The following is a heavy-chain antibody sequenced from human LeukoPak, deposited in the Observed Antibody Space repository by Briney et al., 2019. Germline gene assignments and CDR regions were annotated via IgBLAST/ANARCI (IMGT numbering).Heavy chain of an antibody. CDR1: GGSISSYY. J-gene: IGHJ6*02. CDR3: ARDTKSYSSSWTYYYYGMDV. Sequence: SETLSLTCTVSGGSISSYYWSWMRRPPGKGLEWIGYIYYSGSTNYNPSLKSRVTISVDTSKNQFSLKLSSVTAADTAVYYCARDTKSYSSSWTYYYYGMDVWGQGTTVTVSS. CDR2: IYYSGST. D-gene: IGHD6-13*01. V-gene: IGHV4-59*01.